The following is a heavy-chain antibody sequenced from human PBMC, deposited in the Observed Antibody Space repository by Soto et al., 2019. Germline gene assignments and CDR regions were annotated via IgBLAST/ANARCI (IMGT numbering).Heavy chain of an antibody. J-gene: IGHJ4*02. CDR3: ATYDVGTIIQDY. V-gene: IGHV4-34*01. Sequence: NPSETLSLTCAISGGSSSSHSKSWVRQPPGKGLEWIGEIHHDGSTNYNPSLKSRVTISGDTSKNHFSLELSSVTAADTAVYYCATYDVGTIIQDYWGQGTLVTVSS. CDR1: GGSSSSHS. D-gene: IGHD2-21*02. CDR2: IHHDGST.